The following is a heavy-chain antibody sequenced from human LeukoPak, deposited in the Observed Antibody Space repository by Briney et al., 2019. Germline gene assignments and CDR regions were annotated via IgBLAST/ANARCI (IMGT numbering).Heavy chain of an antibody. D-gene: IGHD3-10*01. J-gene: IGHJ4*02. Sequence: PGGSLRLSCAASGFTFSSYAMHWVRQAPGKGLEWVAVISYDGSNKYYADSVKGRFTISRDNSRNTLYLQMNSLRAEDTAVYYCAGPRFRFNGPEYFDYWGQGTLVTVSS. CDR3: AGPRFRFNGPEYFDY. CDR2: ISYDGSNK. CDR1: GFTFSSYA. V-gene: IGHV3-30*01.